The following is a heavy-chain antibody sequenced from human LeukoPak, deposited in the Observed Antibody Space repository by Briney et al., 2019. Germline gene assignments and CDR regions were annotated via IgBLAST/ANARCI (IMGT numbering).Heavy chain of an antibody. CDR1: GFTISRYD. CDR3: AKDPSKTTVPDY. D-gene: IGHD4-17*01. J-gene: IGHJ4*02. Sequence: QPGGSLDLSCAASGFTISRYDMSWVRQAPGEGLEWVSGISGSGGNTYYGASVKGRFTISRDNSKNTLNLQMNSLRAEDTAVYYCAKDPSKTTVPDYWGQGTLVTVSS. CDR2: ISGSGGNT. V-gene: IGHV3-23*01.